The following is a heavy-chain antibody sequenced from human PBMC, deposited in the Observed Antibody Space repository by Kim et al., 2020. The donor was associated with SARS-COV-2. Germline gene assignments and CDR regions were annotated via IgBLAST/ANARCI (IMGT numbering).Heavy chain of an antibody. V-gene: IGHV3-15*01. CDR2: IKSKTDGGTT. CDR3: TTGRAPYYYYGMDV. Sequence: GGSLRLSCAASGFTFSNAWMSWVRQAPGKGLEWVGRIKSKTDGGTTDYAAPVKGRFTISRDDSKNTLYLQMNSLKTEDTAVYYCTTGRAPYYYYGMDVWGKGTAVTVSS. J-gene: IGHJ6*04. CDR1: GFTFSNAW.